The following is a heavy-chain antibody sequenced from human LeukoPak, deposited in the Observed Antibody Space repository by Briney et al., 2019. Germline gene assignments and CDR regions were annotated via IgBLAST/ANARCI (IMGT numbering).Heavy chain of an antibody. V-gene: IGHV4-34*01. Sequence: SETLSLTCAVYGGSFSGYYWSWIRQPPGKGLEWIGEINHSGGTNYNPSLKSRVTISVDTSKNQFSLKLSSVTAADTAVYYCASAMIGVPDDAFHIWGQGTMVTVSS. J-gene: IGHJ3*02. D-gene: IGHD3-22*01. CDR3: ASAMIGVPDDAFHI. CDR2: INHSGGT. CDR1: GGSFSGYY.